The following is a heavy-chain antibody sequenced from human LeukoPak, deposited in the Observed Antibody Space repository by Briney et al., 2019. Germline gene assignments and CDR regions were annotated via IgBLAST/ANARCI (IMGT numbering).Heavy chain of an antibody. CDR3: ARTDYGDYSRYFDL. J-gene: IGHJ2*01. CDR2: IYTSGST. Sequence: SETLSLTCTVSGVSITTYYWSWIRQPAGKGLEWIGRIYTSGSTNYNPSLKSRVTISVDTSKNQFSLKLSSVTAADTAVYYCARTDYGDYSRYFDLWGRGTLVTVSS. V-gene: IGHV4-4*07. D-gene: IGHD4-17*01. CDR1: GVSITTYY.